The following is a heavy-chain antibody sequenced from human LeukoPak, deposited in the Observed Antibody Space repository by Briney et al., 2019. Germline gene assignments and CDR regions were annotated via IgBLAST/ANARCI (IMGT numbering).Heavy chain of an antibody. CDR1: GFTFSSSV. D-gene: IGHD6-13*01. CDR2: ISASGGST. V-gene: IGHV3-23*01. Sequence: PGGSLRLSCAASGFTFSSSVMNWVRQAPGKGLEWVSVISASGGSTYYADSVKGRFTVSRDNSMNTLYLQMNSLRAEDTAVYYCAKAGSSSYYVYDHWGQGTLVTVSS. CDR3: AKAGSSSYYVYDH. J-gene: IGHJ4*02.